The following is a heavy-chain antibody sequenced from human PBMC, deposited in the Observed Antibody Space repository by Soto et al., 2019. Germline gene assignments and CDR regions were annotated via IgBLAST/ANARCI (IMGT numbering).Heavy chain of an antibody. CDR2: ISPGGGTT. J-gene: IGHJ3*01. CDR3: ARAHYDSDAFDF. V-gene: IGHV1-46*03. CDR1: GYTFTTNF. D-gene: IGHD3-22*01. Sequence: VQLVQSGAEVKKPGASVKISCKASGYTFTTNFIHWIRQAPGQGLEWVGIISPGGGTTVYAQKXKGXXTMTRDTSTSTVYMELRNLRSEDTAVFYCARAHYDSDAFDFWGQGTMVIVSS.